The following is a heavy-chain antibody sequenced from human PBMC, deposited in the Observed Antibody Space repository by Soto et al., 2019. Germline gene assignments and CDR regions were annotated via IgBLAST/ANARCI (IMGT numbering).Heavy chain of an antibody. CDR2: INPESGNP. CDR1: GYTFTDYY. Sequence: ASVKVSCKASGYTFTDYYMHWVRQDPGQGLEWVGGINPESGNPKYVPKFQGRVTVTRDTSTSTAYMELNRLTSDDTAVYYCAKDPGTTYYFDYWGQGTLVTVSS. D-gene: IGHD1-1*01. V-gene: IGHV1-2*02. CDR3: AKDPGTTYYFDY. J-gene: IGHJ4*02.